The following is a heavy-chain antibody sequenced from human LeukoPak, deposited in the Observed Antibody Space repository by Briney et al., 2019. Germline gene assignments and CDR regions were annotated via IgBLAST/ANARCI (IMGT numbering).Heavy chain of an antibody. J-gene: IGHJ4*02. V-gene: IGHV4-59*01. Sequence: LETLSLTCTVSGGSISSYYWSWIRQPPGKGLEWIGYIYYSGSTNYNPSLKSRVTISVDTSKNQFSLKLSSVTAADTAVYYCARSLGGYCVNTPYYFDYWGQGTLVTVSS. CDR3: ARSLGGYCVNTPYYFDY. CDR2: IYYSGST. D-gene: IGHD3-10*01. CDR1: GGSISSYY.